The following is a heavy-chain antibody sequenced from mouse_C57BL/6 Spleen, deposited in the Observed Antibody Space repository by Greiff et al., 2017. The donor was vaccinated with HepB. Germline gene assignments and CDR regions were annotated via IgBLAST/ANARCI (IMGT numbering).Heavy chain of an antibody. CDR1: GYTFTSYW. CDR3: AISTRDYAMDY. CDR2: IDPSDSYT. V-gene: IGHV1-50*01. J-gene: IGHJ4*01. Sequence: QVHVKQPGAELVKPGASVKLSCKASGYTFTSYWMQWVKQRPGQGLEWIGEIDPSDSYTNYNQKFKGKATLTVDTSSSTAYMQLSSLTSEDSAVYYCAISTRDYAMDYWGQGTSVTVSS. D-gene: IGHD2-1*01.